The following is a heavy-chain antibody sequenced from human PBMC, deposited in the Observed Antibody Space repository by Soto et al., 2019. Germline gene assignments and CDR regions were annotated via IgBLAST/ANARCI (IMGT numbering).Heavy chain of an antibody. D-gene: IGHD3-16*01. V-gene: IGHV4-4*02. J-gene: IGHJ3*02. CDR1: GDSITSGHW. Sequence: QVQLQESGPGLVTPSGTLSLTCTVSGDSITSGHWWSWVRQPPGKGLEWIGEMHHTGKTNDKPSLNSRLTMSIDKSKNHFSLRLFSVTAADTTIYYCARHYDYRRNNAFDIWGQGTMVTVSS. CDR2: MHHTGKT. CDR3: ARHYDYRRNNAFDI.